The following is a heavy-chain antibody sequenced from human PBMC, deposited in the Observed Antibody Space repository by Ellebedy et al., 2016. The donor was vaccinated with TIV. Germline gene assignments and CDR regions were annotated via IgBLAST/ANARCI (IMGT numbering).Heavy chain of an antibody. CDR2: IFPADAET. CDR1: GYKVPNYW. D-gene: IGHD3-10*01. CDR3: ASPPYGSGRYGAFEI. Sequence: GESLKISXKGSGYKVPNYWIGWVRQMPGKGLEWMGIIFPADAETTYSPSFEGQVTISADKSIDAAYLQWSSLKASDTAMYYCASPPYGSGRYGAFEIWGQGTMVTVSS. V-gene: IGHV5-51*01. J-gene: IGHJ3*02.